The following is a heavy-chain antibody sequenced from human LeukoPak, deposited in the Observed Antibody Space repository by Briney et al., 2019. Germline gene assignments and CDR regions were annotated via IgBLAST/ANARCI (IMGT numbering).Heavy chain of an antibody. D-gene: IGHD3-22*01. CDR1: GFTFSSYS. CDR3: ARALMIVVVNDAFDI. J-gene: IGHJ3*02. V-gene: IGHV3-21*01. Sequence: GGSLRLSCAASGFTFSSYSMNWVRQAPGKGLEWVSSISSSSSYIYYADSVKGRFTISRDNAKNSLYLQMNSLRAEDTAVYYCARALMIVVVNDAFDIWGRGTMVTVSS. CDR2: ISSSSSYI.